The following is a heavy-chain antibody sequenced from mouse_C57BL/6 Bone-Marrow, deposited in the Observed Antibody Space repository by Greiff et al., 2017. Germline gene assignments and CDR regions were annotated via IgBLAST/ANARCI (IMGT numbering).Heavy chain of an antibody. V-gene: IGHV1-22*01. Sequence: EVQLKESGPELVKPGASVKMSCKASGYTFTDYNMHWVKQSHGKSLEWIGYINPNNGGTSYNQKFKGKATLTVNKSSSTAYMELRSLTSEDSAVYYCARDDYYGSSPGYWGQGTTLTVSS. J-gene: IGHJ2*01. CDR2: INPNNGGT. D-gene: IGHD1-1*01. CDR3: ARDDYYGSSPGY. CDR1: GYTFTDYN.